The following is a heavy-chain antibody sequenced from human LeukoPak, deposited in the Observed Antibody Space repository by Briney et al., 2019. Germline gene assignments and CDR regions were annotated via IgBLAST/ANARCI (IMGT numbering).Heavy chain of an antibody. V-gene: IGHV4-4*07. CDR2: IYTSGST. CDR3: ARGSYSSSWSNYYYYMDV. D-gene: IGHD6-13*01. J-gene: IGHJ6*03. CDR1: GGSISSYY. Sequence: SETLSLTCTVSGGSISSYYWSWIRQPAGKGLEWIGRIYTSGSTNYNPSLKSRVTISVDTSKNQFSLKLSSVTAADTAVYYCARGSYSSSWSNYYYYMDVWGKGTTVTVSS.